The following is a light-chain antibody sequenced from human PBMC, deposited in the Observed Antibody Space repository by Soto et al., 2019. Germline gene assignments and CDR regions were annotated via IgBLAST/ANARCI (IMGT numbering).Light chain of an antibody. CDR1: SRDVGGYNY. CDR2: EVS. J-gene: IGLJ3*02. V-gene: IGLV2-8*01. Sequence: QSALTQPPSASGSPGQSVTISCTGTSRDVGGYNYVSWYQQHPGKAPKLIISEVSKRPSGVPDRFSGSKSGNTASLSVSGLPADDEADYYCRSYAGSNNVVFGGGTKLTVL. CDR3: RSYAGSNNVV.